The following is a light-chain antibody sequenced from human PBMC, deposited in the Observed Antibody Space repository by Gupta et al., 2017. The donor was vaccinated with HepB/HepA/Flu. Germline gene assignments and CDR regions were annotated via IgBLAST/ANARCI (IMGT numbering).Light chain of an antibody. V-gene: IGKV1-5*03. J-gene: IGKJ4*01. Sequence: DIQMTQSPSTLSASVGDRVTITCRASQSISTWLAWYQQKPGKAPRLLIYKASTLKSGVPSRFSGSRSGTEFTLTISSLQPDDFATYYCQQYKTYPFTFGGGTMVEIK. CDR1: QSISTW. CDR3: QQYKTYPFT. CDR2: KAS.